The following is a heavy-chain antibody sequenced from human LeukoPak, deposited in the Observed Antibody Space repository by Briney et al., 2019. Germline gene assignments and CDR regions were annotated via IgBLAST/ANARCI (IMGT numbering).Heavy chain of an antibody. CDR3: ARDANEQWLVLGY. Sequence: GASVKVSCKASGYTFTSYAMHWVRQAPGQRLEWMGWINAGNGNTKYSQKFQGRVTITRDTSASTACMELSSLRSEDTAVYHCARDANEQWLVLGYWGQGTLVTVSS. CDR2: INAGNGNT. J-gene: IGHJ4*02. V-gene: IGHV1-3*01. CDR1: GYTFTSYA. D-gene: IGHD6-19*01.